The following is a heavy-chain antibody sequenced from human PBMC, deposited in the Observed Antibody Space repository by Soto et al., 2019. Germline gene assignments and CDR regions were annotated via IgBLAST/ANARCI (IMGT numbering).Heavy chain of an antibody. Sequence: PSETLSLTCTVSGGSISSYYWSWIRQPPGKGLEWIGYIYYSGSTNYNPSLKSRVTISVDTSKNQYSLKLSSVTAADTAVYYCARIGVLERYYYYYCMDVWGQGTTVTVSS. V-gene: IGHV4-59*01. CDR3: ARIGVLERYYYYYCMDV. D-gene: IGHD1-1*01. CDR1: GGSISSYY. CDR2: IYYSGST. J-gene: IGHJ6*02.